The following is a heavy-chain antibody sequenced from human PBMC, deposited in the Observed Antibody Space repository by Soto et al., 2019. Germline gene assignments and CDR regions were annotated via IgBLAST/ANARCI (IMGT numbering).Heavy chain of an antibody. Sequence: PSETLSLTCVVSGGSISGRNWWSWVRQAPGKGLEWIGEVFHSGDTTYTPSLRSRVTISVDKSKNQFSLKLNSVTAADTAVYYCARLIYGSRLNYFYFDFWGQGALVTVSS. CDR2: VFHSGDT. J-gene: IGHJ4*02. CDR1: GGSISGRNW. V-gene: IGHV4-4*02. D-gene: IGHD6-19*01. CDR3: ARLIYGSRLNYFYFDF.